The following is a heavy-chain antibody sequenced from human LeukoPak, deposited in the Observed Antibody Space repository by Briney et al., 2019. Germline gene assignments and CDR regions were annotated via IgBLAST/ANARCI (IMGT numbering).Heavy chain of an antibody. CDR3: ARYYDFLSYMDV. CDR1: AGSISSGEYY. D-gene: IGHD3-3*01. Sequence: SQTLSLTCTVSAGSISSGEYYWSWIRQPPGNGLEWIGYIYYSGRTYYNPSLKSRLAITVDMSKNQFSLKLNSVTAADTAVYYCARYYDFLSYMDVWGKGTTVTVSS. J-gene: IGHJ6*03. V-gene: IGHV4-30-4*08. CDR2: IYYSGRT.